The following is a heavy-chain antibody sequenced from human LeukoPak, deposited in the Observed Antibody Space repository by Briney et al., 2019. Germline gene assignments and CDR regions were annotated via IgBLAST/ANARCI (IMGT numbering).Heavy chain of an antibody. CDR1: GGTFSSYA. D-gene: IGHD3-22*01. CDR3: ARDAYDSSGYYPYYFDY. Sequence: SVKVSCKASGGTFSSYAISGVRQAPGQGLEWMGGIIPIFGTANYAQKFQGRVTITTDEFTSTAYMELSSLRSEDTAVYYCARDAYDSSGYYPYYFDYWGQGTLVTVSS. J-gene: IGHJ4*02. V-gene: IGHV1-69*05. CDR2: IIPIFGTA.